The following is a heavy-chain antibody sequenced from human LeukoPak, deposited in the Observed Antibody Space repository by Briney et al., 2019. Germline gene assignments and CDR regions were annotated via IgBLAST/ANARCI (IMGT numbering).Heavy chain of an antibody. CDR3: ARRDLGYCSSSSCLAAFDI. Sequence: SVKVSCKASGGTFSSYAISWVRQAPGQGLEWMGGIIPIFGTANYAQKFQGRVTITADESTSTAYMELSSLRSEDTAVYYCARRDLGYCSSSSCLAAFDIWGQGTMVTVSS. V-gene: IGHV1-69*13. CDR2: IIPIFGTA. CDR1: GGTFSSYA. J-gene: IGHJ3*02. D-gene: IGHD2-2*01.